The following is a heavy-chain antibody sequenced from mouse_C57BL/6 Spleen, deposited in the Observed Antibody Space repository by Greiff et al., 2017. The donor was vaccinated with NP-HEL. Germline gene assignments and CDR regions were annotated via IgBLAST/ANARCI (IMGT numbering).Heavy chain of an antibody. D-gene: IGHD2-5*01. V-gene: IGHV8-12*01. CDR2: IYWDDDK. CDR1: GFSLSTSGMG. J-gene: IGHJ4*01. CDR3: ARRGGYYSNSGYYAMDY. Sequence: QVTLKESGPGILQSSQTLSLTCSFSGFSLSTSGMGVSWIRQPSGKGLEWLAHIYWDDDKRYNPSLKSRLTISKDTSRNQVFLKITSVDTADTATYYCARRGGYYSNSGYYAMDYWGQGTSVTVSS.